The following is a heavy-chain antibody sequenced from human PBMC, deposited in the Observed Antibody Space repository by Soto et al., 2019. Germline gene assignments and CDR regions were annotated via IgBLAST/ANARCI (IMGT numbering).Heavy chain of an antibody. CDR2: IKQDGSEK. J-gene: IGHJ1*01. D-gene: IGHD4-17*01. CDR3: ARYPELICGDYDAYFQH. Sequence: EVQLVESGGGLVQPGGPLRLSCAAYGFTFSSYWMSWVRQAPGKGLEWWANIKQDGSEKYYVDSVKGRFTISRDNAKNSLYLEMSSLRAEATAVYYCARYPELICGDYDAYFQHWGQGTLVTVSS. V-gene: IGHV3-7*01. CDR1: GFTFSSYW.